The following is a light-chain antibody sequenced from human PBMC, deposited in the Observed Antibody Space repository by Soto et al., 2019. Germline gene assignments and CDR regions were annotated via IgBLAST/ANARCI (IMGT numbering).Light chain of an antibody. Sequence: QSVLTQPPSASGTPGQRVTISCSGSSYNIGSKTVNWYQQLPGTAPKLLIYSNNQRPSGVPDRFSGSKSGTSASLAISGLQSEDEADYYCAAWDDSLNAWVYGGGTKLTVL. CDR3: AAWDDSLNAWV. V-gene: IGLV1-44*01. CDR1: SYNIGSKT. CDR2: SNN. J-gene: IGLJ3*02.